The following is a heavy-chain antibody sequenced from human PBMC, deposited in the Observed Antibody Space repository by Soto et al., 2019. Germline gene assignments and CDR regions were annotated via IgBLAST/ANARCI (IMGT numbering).Heavy chain of an antibody. V-gene: IGHV1-8*01. D-gene: IGHD3-3*01. CDR3: ARVRGDAFDI. CDR1: GYTFTSYD. Sequence: QVQLVQSGAEVKKPGASVKVSCKASGYTFTSYDINWVRQATGQGLEWMGWMNPNSGNSAYTQKFQGRVAMTRNTSISTAYMELSSLRSEVTAVYYCARVRGDAFDIWGQGTMVTVSS. J-gene: IGHJ3*02. CDR2: MNPNSGNS.